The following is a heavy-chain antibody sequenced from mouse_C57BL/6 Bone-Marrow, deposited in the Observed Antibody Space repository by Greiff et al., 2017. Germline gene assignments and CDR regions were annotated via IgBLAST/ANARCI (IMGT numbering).Heavy chain of an antibody. J-gene: IGHJ1*03. V-gene: IGHV1-81*01. CDR1: GYTFTSYG. CDR3: ARMATVLVRNWYFDV. Sequence: QVQLQQSGAELARPGASVKLSCKASGYTFTSYGISWVKQRTGQGLEWIGEIYPRSGNTYSNEKFKGKATLTADKSSSTAYMELRRLTSEDAAVYFCARMATVLVRNWYFDVWGTGTTVTVSS. D-gene: IGHD1-1*01. CDR2: IYPRSGNT.